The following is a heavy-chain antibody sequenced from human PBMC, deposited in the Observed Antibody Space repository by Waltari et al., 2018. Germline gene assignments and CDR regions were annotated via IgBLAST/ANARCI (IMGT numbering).Heavy chain of an antibody. D-gene: IGHD3-9*01. J-gene: IGHJ5*02. V-gene: IGHV3-30*01. CDR3: ARPDYDILGFDP. Sequence: QVQLVESGGGVVKPGRSLSLSCAASGFTFSRYAMHWVRQAPGKGLEWVAVISYDGSNKYYADSVKGRFTISRDNSKNTLYLQMNSLRAEDTAVYYCARPDYDILGFDPWGQGTLVTVSS. CDR1: GFTFSRYA. CDR2: ISYDGSNK.